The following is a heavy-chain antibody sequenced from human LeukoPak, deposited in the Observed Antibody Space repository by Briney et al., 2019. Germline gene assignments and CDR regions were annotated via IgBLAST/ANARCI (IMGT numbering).Heavy chain of an antibody. CDR1: GYTFTSYY. D-gene: IGHD6-19*01. CDR3: ARDSSGWLYYFDY. J-gene: IGHJ4*02. V-gene: IGHV1-2*02. Sequence: ASVKVSCKASGYTFTSYYMHWVRQAPGQGLEWMGWINPNSGGTNYAQKFQGRVTMTRDTSISTAYMELSRLRSDDTAVYYCARDSSGWLYYFDYWGQGTLVTVSS. CDR2: INPNSGGT.